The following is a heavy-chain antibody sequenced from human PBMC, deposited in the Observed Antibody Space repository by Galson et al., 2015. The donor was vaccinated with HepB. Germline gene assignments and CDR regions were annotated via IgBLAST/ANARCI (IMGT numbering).Heavy chain of an antibody. V-gene: IGHV1-46*01. J-gene: IGHJ4*02. CDR1: GYTFTSYY. CDR2: INPSGDSA. Sequence: SVKVSCKASGYTFTSYYTFWVRQAPGQGLEWMGLINPSGDSATYSQKFQGTVTMTRYTSTSTVYMELSSLRSEDTAVYYCARYSSTMAFDYWGQGTLVTVSS. CDR3: ARYSSTMAFDY. D-gene: IGHD2-2*01.